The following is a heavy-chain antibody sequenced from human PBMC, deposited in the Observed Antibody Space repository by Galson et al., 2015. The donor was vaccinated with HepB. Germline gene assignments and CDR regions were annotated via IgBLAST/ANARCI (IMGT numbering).Heavy chain of an antibody. Sequence: SLKVSCKASGGTFSSYAISWVRQAPGQGLEWMGGIIPIFGTANYAQKFQGRVTITADESTSTAYMELSSLRSEDTAVYYCARGYCSSTSCYLGYWGQGTLVTVSS. CDR3: ARGYCSSTSCYLGY. D-gene: IGHD2-2*01. CDR2: IIPIFGTA. J-gene: IGHJ4*02. CDR1: GGTFSSYA. V-gene: IGHV1-69*13.